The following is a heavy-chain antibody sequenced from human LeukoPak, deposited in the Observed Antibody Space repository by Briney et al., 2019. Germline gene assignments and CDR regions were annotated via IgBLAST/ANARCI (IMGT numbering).Heavy chain of an antibody. CDR1: GYTFTGYY. CDR3: ARDKMGYYDGFDY. V-gene: IGHV1-2*02. D-gene: IGHD3-22*01. J-gene: IGHJ4*02. Sequence: ASVKVSCKASGYTFTGYYMHWVRQAPGQGLEWMGWINPNSGGTNYAQKFQGRVTMTRDTSICTAYMELSRLRSDDTAVYYCARDKMGYYDGFDYWGQGTLVTVSS. CDR2: INPNSGGT.